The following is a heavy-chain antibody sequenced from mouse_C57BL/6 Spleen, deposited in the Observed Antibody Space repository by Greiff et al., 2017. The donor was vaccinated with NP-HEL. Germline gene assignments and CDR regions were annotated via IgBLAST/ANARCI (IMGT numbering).Heavy chain of an antibody. Sequence: EVHLVESGGGLVKPGGSLKLSCAASGFTFSDYGMHWVRQAPEKGLEWVAYISSGSSTIYYADTVKGRFTISRDNAKNTLFLQMTSLRSEDTAMYYCASRDYFAYWGQGTLVTVSA. CDR3: ASRDYFAY. CDR2: ISSGSSTI. D-gene: IGHD2-13*01. CDR1: GFTFSDYG. V-gene: IGHV5-17*01. J-gene: IGHJ3*01.